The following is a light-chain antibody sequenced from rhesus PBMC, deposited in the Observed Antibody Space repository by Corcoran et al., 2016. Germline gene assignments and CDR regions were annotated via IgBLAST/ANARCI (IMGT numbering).Light chain of an antibody. CDR3: YQHSSGYS. V-gene: IGKV3-10*01. CDR1: QSVSSH. CDR2: GAS. Sequence: QVILTQSPATLSLSPGERATLSCRASQSVSSHLTWYQQKPGQAPRRLIYGASSSATGLPDRLSGSGSGTDFPLTISSLGPEDVGVYHCYQHSSGYSFGQGTKVEIK. J-gene: IGKJ2*01.